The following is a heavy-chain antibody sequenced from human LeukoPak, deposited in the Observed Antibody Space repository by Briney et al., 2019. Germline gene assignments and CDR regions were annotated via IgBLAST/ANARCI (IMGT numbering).Heavy chain of an antibody. V-gene: IGHV3-74*01. CDR3: VRVGSLTGSYFDS. CDR2: VNGEGSST. Sequence: GGSLSLSCAASGFTFSSYWMQWVRQTPGKELVWVSRVNGEGSSTAYADSVKGRFTISRDNAKNTIYLQMNSLRAEDTALYYCVRVGSLTGSYFDSWGQGTLVTVSS. D-gene: IGHD7-27*01. CDR1: GFTFSSYW. J-gene: IGHJ4*02.